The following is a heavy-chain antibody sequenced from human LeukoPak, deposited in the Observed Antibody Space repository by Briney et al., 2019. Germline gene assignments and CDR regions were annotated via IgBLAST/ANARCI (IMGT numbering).Heavy chain of an antibody. CDR1: GFTFSNAW. CDR3: ARSPTKSWFDP. J-gene: IGHJ5*02. CDR2: IYSGGST. V-gene: IGHV3-66*01. D-gene: IGHD5-12*01. Sequence: GGSLRLSCAASGFTFSNAWMSWVRQAPGKGLEWVSVIYSGGSTYYADSVKGRFTISRDNSKNTLYLQMNSLRAEDTAVYYCARSPTKSWFDPWGQGTLVTVSS.